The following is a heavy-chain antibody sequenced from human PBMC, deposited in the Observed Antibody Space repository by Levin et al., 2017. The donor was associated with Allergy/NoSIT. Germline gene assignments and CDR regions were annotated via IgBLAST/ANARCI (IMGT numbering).Heavy chain of an antibody. CDR3: AREVTIVDNAFDI. Sequence: GGSLRLSCAASGFTFSDYYMSWIRQAPGKGLEWVSYISSSCSTIYYADSVKGRFTISRDNAKNSLSLQMNSLRAEDTAVYYCAREVTIVDNAFDIWGQGTMVTVSS. J-gene: IGHJ3*02. D-gene: IGHD3-22*01. V-gene: IGHV3-11*01. CDR1: GFTFSDYY. CDR2: ISSSCSTI.